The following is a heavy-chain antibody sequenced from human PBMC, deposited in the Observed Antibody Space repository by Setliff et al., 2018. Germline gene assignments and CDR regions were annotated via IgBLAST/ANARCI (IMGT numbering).Heavy chain of an antibody. CDR2: IKEDGSET. CDR1: GFTLRSYW. Sequence: GSLRLSCAASGFTLRSYWMSWVRQAPGKGLEWVANIKEDGSETYYGGSVKGRFTISRDNSRSTLYLDLDSLRTEDTAIYYCAKDSTGRDAFDIWGHGTMVTVSS. J-gene: IGHJ3*02. D-gene: IGHD2-15*01. CDR3: AKDSTGRDAFDI. V-gene: IGHV3-7*03.